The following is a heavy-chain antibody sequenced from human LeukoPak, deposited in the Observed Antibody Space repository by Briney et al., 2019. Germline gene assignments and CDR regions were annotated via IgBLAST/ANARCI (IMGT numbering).Heavy chain of an antibody. CDR3: ARAPGYYGSGSYYNGFDY. CDR1: GGSFTNYY. D-gene: IGHD3-10*01. CDR2: INHSGDT. J-gene: IGHJ4*02. V-gene: IGHV4-34*01. Sequence: PSETLSLTCNVSGGSFTNYYWSWIRQTPEKGLEWIGQINHSGDTSYNPSLRSRITLSVDRSKNQFSLKVTSVTAADTAVYYCARAPGYYGSGSYYNGFDYWGQGTLVTVSS.